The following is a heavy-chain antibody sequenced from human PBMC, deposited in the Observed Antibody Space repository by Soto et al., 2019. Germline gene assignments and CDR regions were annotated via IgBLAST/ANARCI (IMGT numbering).Heavy chain of an antibody. Sequence: GGSLRLSCAAPGFTFSSYSMNWVRQAPGKGLEWVSYISSSSSTIYYADSVKGRFTISRDNAKNSLYLQMNSLRAEDTAVYYCARHPERIAEIGWFDPWGQGTLVTVSS. CDR1: GFTFSSYS. V-gene: IGHV3-48*01. CDR2: ISSSSSTI. J-gene: IGHJ5*02. CDR3: ARHPERIAEIGWFDP. D-gene: IGHD6-13*01.